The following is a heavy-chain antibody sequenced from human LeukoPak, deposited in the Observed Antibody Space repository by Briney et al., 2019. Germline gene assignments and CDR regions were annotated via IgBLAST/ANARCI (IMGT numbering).Heavy chain of an antibody. V-gene: IGHV4-31*03. CDR2: IYYSGST. CDR1: GGSISSGGYY. CDR3: ARDSSGYCSSTSCYGVNIGSDY. J-gene: IGHJ4*02. Sequence: SETLSLTCTVSGGSISSGGYYWSWIRQHPGKGLEWIGYIYYSGSTYYNPSLKSRVTISVDTSKNQFSLKLSSVTAADTAVYYCARDSSGYCSSTSCYGVNIGSDYWGQGTLVTVSS. D-gene: IGHD2-2*03.